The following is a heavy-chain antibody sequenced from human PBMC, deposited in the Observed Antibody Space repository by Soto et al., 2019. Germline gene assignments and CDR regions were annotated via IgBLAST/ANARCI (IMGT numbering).Heavy chain of an antibody. CDR3: ARDDVFWSGYYHHYFDY. CDR2: ISSSSSYT. D-gene: IGHD3-3*01. CDR1: GFIFSDYH. V-gene: IGHV3-11*06. J-gene: IGHJ4*02. Sequence: PGGSLRLSCAASGFIFSDYHISWIRQAPWKGLDWVSYISSSSSYTNYADSVKGRFTISRDNAKNSLYLQMNSLRAEDTAVYYCARDDVFWSGYYHHYFDYCGQGTLVTVSS.